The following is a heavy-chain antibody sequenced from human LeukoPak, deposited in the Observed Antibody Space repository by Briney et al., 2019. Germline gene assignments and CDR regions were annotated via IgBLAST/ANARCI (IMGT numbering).Heavy chain of an antibody. CDR3: AKDGGVYDSSGNDY. CDR2: ISGSGGST. CDR1: GFTFSSYA. V-gene: IGHV3-23*01. Sequence: GGSLRLSCAASGFTFSSYAMSWVRQAPGKGLEWVSAISGSGGSTYYADSVKGRFTISRDNSKNTLYLQMNSLRAEDTAVYYCAKDGGVYDSSGNDYWGQGTLVTVSS. J-gene: IGHJ4*02. D-gene: IGHD3-22*01.